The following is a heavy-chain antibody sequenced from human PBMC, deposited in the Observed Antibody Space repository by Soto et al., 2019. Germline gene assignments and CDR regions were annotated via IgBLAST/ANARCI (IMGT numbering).Heavy chain of an antibody. CDR2: TSFDGSSG. V-gene: IGHV3-30*18. D-gene: IGHD6-19*01. J-gene: IGHJ4*02. Sequence: QVQLVESGGGVVQPGRSLRLSCAASGFTFSSSGMHCVRQAPGKGLEWVAVTSFDGSSGYYADSVRGRFTISRDNSNNTLYLQMNSLRAEDTAVYYCAKSPPAVAGYFDYWGPGTLVTVSS. CDR1: GFTFSSSG. CDR3: AKSPPAVAGYFDY.